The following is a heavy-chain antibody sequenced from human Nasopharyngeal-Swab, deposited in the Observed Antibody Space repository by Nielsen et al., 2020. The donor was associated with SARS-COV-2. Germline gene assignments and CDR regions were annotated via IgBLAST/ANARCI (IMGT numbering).Heavy chain of an antibody. CDR2: ISYDGSNK. CDR1: GFTFSSYC. V-gene: IGHV3-30*18. Sequence: GESLKISCAASGFTFSSYCMHWVRQAPGKGLEWVAVISYDGSNKYYADSVKGRFTISRDNSKNTLYLQMNSLRAEDTAVYYCAKGTYSNGSLFDYWGQGTLVTVSS. D-gene: IGHD5-18*01. CDR3: AKGTYSNGSLFDY. J-gene: IGHJ4*01.